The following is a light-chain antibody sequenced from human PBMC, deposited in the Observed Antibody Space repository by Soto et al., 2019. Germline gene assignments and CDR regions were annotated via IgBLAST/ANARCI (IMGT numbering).Light chain of an antibody. Sequence: DIQMTQYPSSLSASVGDRVTITCQASQDIKNYLNWYQQKSGKAPKLLIYDASDLETGVPSRFSGSGSGTDFTLTISFLQSEDFGTYYCQQYHGFPWTFGQGTKVDIK. V-gene: IGKV1-33*01. CDR3: QQYHGFPWT. CDR1: QDIKNY. J-gene: IGKJ1*01. CDR2: DAS.